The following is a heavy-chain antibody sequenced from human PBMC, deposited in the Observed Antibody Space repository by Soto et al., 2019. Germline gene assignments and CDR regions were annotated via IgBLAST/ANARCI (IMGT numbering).Heavy chain of an antibody. CDR1: GCTFSSYS. CDR2: ISSTSNTR. J-gene: IGHJ3*01. V-gene: IGHV3-48*01. CDR3: AGAFDF. Sequence: GGSLRVSWAAAGCTFSSYSINWVRKAPGKGLEWLSYISSTSNTRYYADSVKGRFTISRDNAKNSLYLQMDSLRAEDTAVYYCAGAFDFWGQGTMVTVSS.